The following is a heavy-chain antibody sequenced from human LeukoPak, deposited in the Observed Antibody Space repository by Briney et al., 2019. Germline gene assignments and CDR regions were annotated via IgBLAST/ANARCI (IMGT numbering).Heavy chain of an antibody. V-gene: IGHV3-23*01. CDR2: ISGSGSST. CDR3: ARPLSGDSSSSPDY. J-gene: IGHJ4*02. CDR1: GFTFSSYA. D-gene: IGHD6-13*01. Sequence: PGGSLRLSCAASGFTFSSYALAWVRQAPGKGLEWVSAISGSGSSTYYADSVKGRFTVSRDNSKNTLYLQMNSLRAEDTAIYYCARPLSGDSSSSPDYWGQRTLVTVSS.